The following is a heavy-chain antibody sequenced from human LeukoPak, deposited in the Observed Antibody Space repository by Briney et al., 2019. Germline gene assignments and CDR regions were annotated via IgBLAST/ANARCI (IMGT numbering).Heavy chain of an antibody. Sequence: SETLSLTCTVSGGSISSYYWSWIRQPPGKGLEWIGYIYYSGDTNYNPSLKSRLTISLDTSKNQFSLKLSSVTAADTAVYYCARDSGLLWFGEAVGGGDDMWGQGTMVTVSS. V-gene: IGHV4-59*12. CDR2: IYYSGDT. D-gene: IGHD3-10*01. CDR1: GGSISSYY. J-gene: IGHJ3*02. CDR3: ARDSGLLWFGEAVGGGDDM.